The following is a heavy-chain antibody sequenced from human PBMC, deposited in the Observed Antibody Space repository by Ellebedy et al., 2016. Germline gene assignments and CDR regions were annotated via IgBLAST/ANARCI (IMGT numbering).Heavy chain of an antibody. Sequence: GGSLRLXCAASGFTFTSYWMSWVRQAPGTGLEWVANIKEDGTEEYYVDSVKGRFAISRDNAKNSLYLQMNSLRAEDTAVYYCARAPYSSGWTDAGYYYGMDVWGQGTTVTVSS. CDR3: ARAPYSSGWTDAGYYYGMDV. CDR1: GFTFTSYW. CDR2: IKEDGTEE. J-gene: IGHJ6*02. D-gene: IGHD6-19*01. V-gene: IGHV3-7*03.